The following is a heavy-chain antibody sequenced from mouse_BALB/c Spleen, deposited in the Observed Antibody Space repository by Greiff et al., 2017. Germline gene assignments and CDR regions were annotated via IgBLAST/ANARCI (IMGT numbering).Heavy chain of an antibody. V-gene: IGHV14-3*02. J-gene: IGHJ1*01. Sequence: VHVKQSGAELVKPGASVKLSCTASGFNIKDTYMHWVKQRPEQGLEWIGRIDPANGNTKYDPKFQGKATITADTSSNTAYLQLSSLTSEDTAVYYCAMITTNFDVWGAGTTVTVSS. CDR2: IDPANGNT. CDR1: GFNIKDTY. CDR3: AMITTNFDV. D-gene: IGHD2-4*01.